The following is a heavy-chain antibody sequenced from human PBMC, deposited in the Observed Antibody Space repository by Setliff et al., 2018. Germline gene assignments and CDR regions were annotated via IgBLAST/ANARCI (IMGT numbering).Heavy chain of an antibody. D-gene: IGHD2-8*02. CDR2: IRFDGTIK. CDR3: AKDNIWSLDD. Sequence: PGGSLSLSCAASRITFSSFAMHWVRQAPGKGLEWVGFIRFDGTIKYYADSVKGRFTISRDNSKNTLYLEMNSLRSEDTGIYYCAKDNIWSLDDWGQGTLVTVSS. J-gene: IGHJ1*01. V-gene: IGHV3-30*02. CDR1: RITFSSFA.